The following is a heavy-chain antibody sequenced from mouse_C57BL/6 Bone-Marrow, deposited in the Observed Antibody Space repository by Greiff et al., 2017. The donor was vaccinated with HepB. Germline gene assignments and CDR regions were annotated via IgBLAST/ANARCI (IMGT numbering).Heavy chain of an antibody. J-gene: IGHJ2*01. CDR1: GYTFTSYG. D-gene: IGHD2-3*01. Sequence: QVQLQQSGAELARPGASVKLSCKASGYTFTSYGISWVKQRTGQGLEWIGEIYPRSGNTYYNEKFKGKATLTADKSSSTAYMELRSLTSEDSAVYFCARGDGYPYFDDWGQGTTLTVSS. CDR3: ARGDGYPYFDD. V-gene: IGHV1-81*01. CDR2: IYPRSGNT.